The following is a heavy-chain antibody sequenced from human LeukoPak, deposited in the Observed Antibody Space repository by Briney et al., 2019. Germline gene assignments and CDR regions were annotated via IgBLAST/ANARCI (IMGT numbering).Heavy chain of an antibody. J-gene: IGHJ5*02. Sequence: SETLSLTCTVSGYSISSGYYWGWIRQPPGEGLEWIGNIYPTGSTYYNPSLKSRVTISVDTSKNQFSLKVSSVSAADTAVYYCARAYSSSWYWNWFDPWGQGTLVTVSS. CDR3: ARAYSSSWYWNWFDP. D-gene: IGHD6-13*01. CDR2: IYPTGST. V-gene: IGHV4-38-2*02. CDR1: GYSISSGYY.